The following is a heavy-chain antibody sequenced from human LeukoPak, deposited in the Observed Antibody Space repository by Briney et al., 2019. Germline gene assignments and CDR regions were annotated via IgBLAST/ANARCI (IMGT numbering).Heavy chain of an antibody. CDR1: GYTFSRNS. CDR3: RTETFGGHDS. CDR2: INVDWSST. Sequence: GGSLRLSCAASGYTFSRNSMHWGRHGPRKGLVWVSRINVDWSSTSYSESARGRSTTSTDNTKNTLYLQMMSLRAEDAAVYYCRTETFGGHDSWGQGTRVTVSS. J-gene: IGHJ4*02. V-gene: IGHV3-74*01. D-gene: IGHD4-23*01.